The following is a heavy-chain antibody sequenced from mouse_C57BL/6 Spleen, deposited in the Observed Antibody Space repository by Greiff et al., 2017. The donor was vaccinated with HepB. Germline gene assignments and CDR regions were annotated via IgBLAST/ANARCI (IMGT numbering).Heavy chain of an antibody. CDR1: GFTFSDYG. CDR3: ARRPYFDY. J-gene: IGHJ2*01. CDR2: ISSGSSTI. V-gene: IGHV5-17*01. Sequence: EVQLVESGGGLVKPGGSLKLSCAASGFTFSDYGMHWVRQAPEKGLEWAAYISSGSSTIYYADTVKGRFTISRDNAKNTLFLQMTSLRSEDTAMYYCARRPYFDYWGQGTTLTVSS.